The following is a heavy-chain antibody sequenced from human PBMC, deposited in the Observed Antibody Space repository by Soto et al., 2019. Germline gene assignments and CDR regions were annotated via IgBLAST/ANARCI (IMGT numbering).Heavy chain of an antibody. J-gene: IGHJ4*02. D-gene: IGHD3-22*01. V-gene: IGHV1-69*06. CDR1: GGTFSSYA. CDR3: ARGSYYYDSSGYYKYFDN. Sequence: SVKVSCKASGGTFSSYAISWVRQAPGQGLEWMGGIIPIFGTANYAQKFQCRVTITADKSTSTAYMELSSLRSEDTAVYYCARGSYYYDSSGYYKYFDNWGQGTLVTVSS. CDR2: IIPIFGTA.